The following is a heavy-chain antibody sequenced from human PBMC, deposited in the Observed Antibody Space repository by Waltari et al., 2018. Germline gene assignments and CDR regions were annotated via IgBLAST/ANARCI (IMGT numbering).Heavy chain of an antibody. CDR2: IIPIFGTA. CDR3: ARVGYDSSGYYGYYMDV. V-gene: IGHV1-69*05. Sequence: QVQLVQSGAEVKKPGSSVKVSCKASGGTFSSYAISWVRQAPGQGLEWRGGIIPIFGTANYAQKFQGRVTITTDESTSTAYMELSSLRSEDTAVYYCARVGYDSSGYYGYYMDVWGKGTTVTVSS. J-gene: IGHJ6*03. CDR1: GGTFSSYA. D-gene: IGHD3-22*01.